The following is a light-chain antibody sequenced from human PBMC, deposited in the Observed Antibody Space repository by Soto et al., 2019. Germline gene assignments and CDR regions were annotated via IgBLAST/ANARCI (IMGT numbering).Light chain of an antibody. Sequence: QSALTQPASVSGSPGQSITISCTGSSSDVGGYKYVSWYQQHPGKAPQLMIFEVSNRPSGVSNRFSGSKSGNTASLTISGREAEDEGDYYCCSYTGGTTLVCGGGTKLTVL. CDR2: EVS. J-gene: IGLJ2*01. CDR1: SSDVGGYKY. V-gene: IGLV2-14*01. CDR3: CSYTGGTTLV.